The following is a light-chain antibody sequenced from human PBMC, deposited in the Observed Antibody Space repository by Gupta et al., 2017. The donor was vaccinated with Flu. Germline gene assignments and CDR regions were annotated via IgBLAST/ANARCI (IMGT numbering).Light chain of an antibody. CDR2: EVS. CDR1: SSDVGGYNY. CDR3: SSYTSSSTSWV. J-gene: IGLJ3*02. V-gene: IGLV2-14*01. Sequence: QPALTQPASVSGSPGQSITISCTGTSSDVGGYNYVSWYQQHPGKAPKLMIYEVSNRPSGVSNRFSGSKSGNTASLTISGLQAEDEDDYYCSSYTSSSTSWVFGGGTKLTVL.